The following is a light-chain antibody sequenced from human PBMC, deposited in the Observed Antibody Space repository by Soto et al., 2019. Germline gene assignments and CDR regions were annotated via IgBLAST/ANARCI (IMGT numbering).Light chain of an antibody. CDR2: GAS. Sequence: EIVLTQSPGTLSLSPGERATLSCRASQSVSSSYLAWYQQKPGQAPRLLTCGASSRATGIPARFSGSGSGTDFTLTISSLEPEDFAVYYCQQYGSSPQTFGQGSKVDIK. CDR3: QQYGSSPQT. CDR1: QSVSSSY. J-gene: IGKJ1*01. V-gene: IGKV3-20*01.